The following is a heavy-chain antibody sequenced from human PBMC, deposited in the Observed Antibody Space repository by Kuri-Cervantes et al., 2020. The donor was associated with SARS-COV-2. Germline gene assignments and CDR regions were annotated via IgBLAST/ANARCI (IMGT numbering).Heavy chain of an antibody. CDR1: GGSISSYY. CDR3: ARTYGSGTPLSY. V-gene: IGHV4-59*12. CDR2: IYYSGST. D-gene: IGHD3-10*01. J-gene: IGHJ4*02. Sequence: ESLKISCTVSGGSISSYYWSWIRQPPGKGLEWIGYIYYSGSTNYNPSLKSRVTISVDTSKNQFSLKLSSVTAADTAVYYCARTYGSGTPLSYWGQRTLVTVSS.